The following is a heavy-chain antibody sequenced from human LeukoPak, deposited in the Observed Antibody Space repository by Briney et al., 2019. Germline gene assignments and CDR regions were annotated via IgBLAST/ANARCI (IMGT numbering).Heavy chain of an antibody. D-gene: IGHD3-9*01. CDR1: GFTFSSYG. CDR2: ISGSGGST. Sequence: GGSLRLSCAASGFTFSSYGMGWGRQAPGKGLEWVSAISGSGGSTYYADSVKGRFTISRDNSKNRLYLQMNSLRAEDTAVYYCANGLRYFDWMTRFDYWGQGTLVTVSS. V-gene: IGHV3-23*01. CDR3: ANGLRYFDWMTRFDY. J-gene: IGHJ4*02.